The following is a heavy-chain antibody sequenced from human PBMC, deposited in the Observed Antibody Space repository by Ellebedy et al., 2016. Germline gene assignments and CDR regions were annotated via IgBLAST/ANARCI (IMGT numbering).Heavy chain of an antibody. V-gene: IGHV4-4*07. D-gene: IGHD6-19*01. Sequence: SETLSLTCTVSGDSISSYYWSWIRQPAGEALEWIGRVYTSGSTNYNPSLKSRVTMSIDTSKSQFSLRLTSVTAADTAVYYCAKWNGGWYAFEVWGQGTMVTVSS. J-gene: IGHJ3*01. CDR3: AKWNGGWYAFEV. CDR1: GDSISSYY. CDR2: VYTSGST.